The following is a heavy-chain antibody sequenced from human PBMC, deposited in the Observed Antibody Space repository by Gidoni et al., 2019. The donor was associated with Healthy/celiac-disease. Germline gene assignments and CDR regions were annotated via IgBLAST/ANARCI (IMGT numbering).Heavy chain of an antibody. J-gene: IGHJ3*02. V-gene: IGHV1-3*01. CDR1: GYTFTSYA. CDR2: INAGNGNT. CDR3: ARVPLKYYGSGRSPFDI. D-gene: IGHD3-10*01. Sequence: QVQLVQSGAEVKKPGASVKVYCKASGYTFTSYAMHWVGQAPGKSLAWMGWINAGNGNTIYSQKFQGRVTMTRDPSASTAYMELSSLRSEDTSVYYCARVPLKYYGSGRSPFDIWGQGTMVTVSS.